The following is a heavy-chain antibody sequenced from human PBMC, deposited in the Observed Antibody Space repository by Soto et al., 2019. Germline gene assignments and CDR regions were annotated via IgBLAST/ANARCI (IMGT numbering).Heavy chain of an antibody. D-gene: IGHD3-10*01. CDR3: AKDPLTVDYYGSGSYSLSDY. CDR2: ISGSGGST. J-gene: IGHJ4*02. Sequence: GGSLRLSCAASGFTFSSYAMSWVRQAPGKGLEWVSAISGSGGSTYYADSVKGRFTISRDNSKNTLYLQMNSLRAEDTAVYYCAKDPLTVDYYGSGSYSLSDYWGQGTLVTVSS. V-gene: IGHV3-23*01. CDR1: GFTFSSYA.